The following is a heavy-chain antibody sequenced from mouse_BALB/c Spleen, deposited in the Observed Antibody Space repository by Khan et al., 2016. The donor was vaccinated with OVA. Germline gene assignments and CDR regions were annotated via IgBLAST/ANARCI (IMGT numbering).Heavy chain of an antibody. CDR1: GYTFTNYT. D-gene: IGHD2-14*01. CDR3: ASYYRYPAWFAY. V-gene: IGHV1-4*01. Sequence: QVQLQQSGAELARPGASVEMSCKASGYTFTNYTMHWVKQRPGQGLEWIGYITPSTAHTHYNQNFTDKATLTADKSSSTAYMQLSSLTSEDSAVYYCASYYRYPAWFAYWGQGTLVTVSA. CDR2: ITPSTAHT. J-gene: IGHJ3*01.